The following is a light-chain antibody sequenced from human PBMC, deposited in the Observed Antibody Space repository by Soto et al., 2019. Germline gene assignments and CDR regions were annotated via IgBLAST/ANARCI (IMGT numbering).Light chain of an antibody. CDR3: CSYAGSSLWV. J-gene: IGLJ3*02. V-gene: IGLV2-11*01. CDR2: DVT. Sequence: QSALTQPRSVSGSPGQAVTISCTGTSSDVGGSNYVSWYQQHPGKAPKLVIYDVTRRPSGVPDRFSGSKSGNTASLTISGLQAEDEADYYCCSYAGSSLWVFGGGTTLPS. CDR1: SSDVGGSNY.